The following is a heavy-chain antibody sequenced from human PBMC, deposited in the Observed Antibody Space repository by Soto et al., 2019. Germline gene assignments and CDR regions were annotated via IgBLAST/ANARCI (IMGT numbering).Heavy chain of an antibody. Sequence: ASETLSLTCAVSGVYVSSAAYYWSWIRQSPGKGLEWIGNIYYNGRTYYSPSLGGRATMALDTSKNQFSLSLSSVTAADTAVYYCARSRFSGNWSKFDYWGQGTLVTVSS. CDR1: GVYVSSAAYY. CDR2: IYYNGRT. CDR3: ARSRFSGNWSKFDY. D-gene: IGHD6-13*01. J-gene: IGHJ4*02. V-gene: IGHV4-31*11.